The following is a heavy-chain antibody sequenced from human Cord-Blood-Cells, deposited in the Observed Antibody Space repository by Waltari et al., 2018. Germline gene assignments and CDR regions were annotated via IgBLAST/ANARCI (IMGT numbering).Heavy chain of an antibody. V-gene: IGHV1-69*04. CDR1: GGTFSSYA. J-gene: IGHJ5*02. CDR3: ARDLKVAAAENNWFDP. CDR2: IIPILGIA. Sequence: QVQLVQSGAEVKTPGSSVKVSCKASGGTFSSYAISWVRQAPGQGLEWMGGIIPILGIANYGQKFQGRVTITADESTSTAYMELSSLRSEDTAVYYCARDLKVAAAENNWFDPWGQGTLVTVSS. D-gene: IGHD6-13*01.